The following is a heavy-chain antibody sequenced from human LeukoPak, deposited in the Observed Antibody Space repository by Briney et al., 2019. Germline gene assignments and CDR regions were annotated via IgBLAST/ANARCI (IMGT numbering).Heavy chain of an antibody. Sequence: SQTLSLTCTVSGDSISSGAYYWGWIRQPPGKGLEWIGYIYRSGSTYYNPSLKSRVTISVDRSKNQFSLKLSSVTAADTAEYYCARGGSGTYVDAFDIWGQGTMVTVSS. CDR2: IYRSGST. CDR1: GDSISSGAYY. CDR3: ARGGSGTYVDAFDI. D-gene: IGHD6-19*01. J-gene: IGHJ3*02. V-gene: IGHV4-30-2*01.